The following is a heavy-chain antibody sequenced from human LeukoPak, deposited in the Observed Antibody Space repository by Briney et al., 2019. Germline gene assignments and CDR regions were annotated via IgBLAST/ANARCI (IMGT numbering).Heavy chain of an antibody. CDR1: GYIFTSYW. D-gene: IGHD3-22*01. Sequence: GESLKISCKASGYIFTSYWIGWVRQMPGKGLEWMGIMYPGDSDTRYSPSFQGQVTISADKSISTAYLQWSSLKASDTAMYYCARRAYYDSSGYYEEADFWGQRTLVTVSS. V-gene: IGHV5-51*01. CDR3: ARRAYYDSSGYYEEADF. CDR2: MYPGDSDT. J-gene: IGHJ4*02.